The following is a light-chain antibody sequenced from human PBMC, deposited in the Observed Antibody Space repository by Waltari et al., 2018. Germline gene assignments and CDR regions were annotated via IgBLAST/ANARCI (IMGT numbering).Light chain of an antibody. CDR1: QSVYRY. V-gene: IGKV3-15*01. Sequence: TQSPATLSVSPGERVTLSCRASQSVYRYLAWYQQKPGQAPRLLIYGASTRSSGIPDRFSGSGSGTGFTLNISSLQSEDFAVYYCYQYSNWPPYSFGQGTMLEIK. J-gene: IGKJ2*03. CDR2: GAS. CDR3: YQYSNWPPYS.